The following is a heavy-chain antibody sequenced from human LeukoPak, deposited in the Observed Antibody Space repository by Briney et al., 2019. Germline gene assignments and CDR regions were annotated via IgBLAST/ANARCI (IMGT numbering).Heavy chain of an antibody. J-gene: IGHJ4*02. CDR3: AQESVAGTYFDS. Sequence: SETLSLTCTVSGGSISSSSYYWGWIRQPPGKGLEWIGSIFYSGNTYYNPSLKSRVTISVDTSKSQFSLRLSSVTAADTAVYYCAQESVAGTYFDSWGQGTLVTVSS. D-gene: IGHD6-19*01. CDR2: IFYSGNT. CDR1: GGSISSSSYY. V-gene: IGHV4-39*01.